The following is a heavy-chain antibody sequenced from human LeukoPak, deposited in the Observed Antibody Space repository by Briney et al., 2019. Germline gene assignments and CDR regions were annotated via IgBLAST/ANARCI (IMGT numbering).Heavy chain of an antibody. CDR3: ARDGWFGDYNWFDP. Sequence: PGGSLRLSCAASGFTFSSYAMSWVRQAPGKGLEWVSAISGSGGSTYYADSVKGRSTISRDNAKNSLYLQMNSLRAEDTAMYYCARDGWFGDYNWFDPWGQGTLVTVSS. CDR2: ISGSGGST. V-gene: IGHV3-23*01. CDR1: GFTFSSYA. J-gene: IGHJ5*02. D-gene: IGHD3-10*01.